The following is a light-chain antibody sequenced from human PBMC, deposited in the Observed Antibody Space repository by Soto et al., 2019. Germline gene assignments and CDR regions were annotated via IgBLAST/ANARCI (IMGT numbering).Light chain of an antibody. CDR1: ISDVGGYNY. J-gene: IGLJ2*01. V-gene: IGLV2-11*01. CDR2: DVS. CDR3: CSYAGSYTFVV. Sequence: QSALTQPRSVSGSPGQSVTISCTGTISDVGGYNYVSWYQQHPGKAPKLMIYDVSKRPSGVPDRFSGSKSGNTASLTISGLQAEDEADYYCCSYAGSYTFVVFGGGTKVTVL.